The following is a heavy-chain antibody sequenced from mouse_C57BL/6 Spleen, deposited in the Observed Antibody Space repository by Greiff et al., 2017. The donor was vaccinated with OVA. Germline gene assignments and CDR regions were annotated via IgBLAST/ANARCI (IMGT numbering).Heavy chain of an antibody. Sequence: VQLQQPGAELVMPGASVKLSCKASGYTFTSYWMHWVKQRPGQGLEWIGEIDPSDSYTNYNQKFKGKSTLTVDKSSSTAYMQLSSLTSEDSAVYYCARSTTVVADYFDYWGQGTTLTVSS. D-gene: IGHD1-1*01. V-gene: IGHV1-69*01. CDR2: IDPSDSYT. J-gene: IGHJ2*01. CDR1: GYTFTSYW. CDR3: ARSTTVVADYFDY.